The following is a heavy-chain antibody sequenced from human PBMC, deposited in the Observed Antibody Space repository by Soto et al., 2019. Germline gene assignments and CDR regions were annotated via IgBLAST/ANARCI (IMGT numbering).Heavy chain of an antibody. D-gene: IGHD2-2*01. J-gene: IGHJ6*02. CDR1: GFIFSNYG. Sequence: QVQLVESGGGVVQPGRSLRLSCAVSGFIFSNYGMHWVRQAPGKGLEWVAVISDDGSNKYYADSVKGRFAISRDSPKNTLYLQMNSLRGEDTAVYYCARPRQPYYYYFGVAVWGQGTTVTVSS. CDR2: ISDDGSNK. CDR3: ARPRQPYYYYFGVAV. V-gene: IGHV3-30*03.